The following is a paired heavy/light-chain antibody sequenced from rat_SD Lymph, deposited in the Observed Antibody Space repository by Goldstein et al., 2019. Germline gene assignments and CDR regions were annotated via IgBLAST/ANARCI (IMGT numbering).Heavy chain of an antibody. Sequence: QVQLKETGPDLVQLTQTLSITCTVSGFSLTTYNVHWVRQPPGKGLEWMGAMWNGGGTDYNSAFKSRLSISRDTSKSQVFLKMNSLQTDDTAKYFCARQGYYYSGDDAFDYWGQGVMVTVSS. CDR2: MWNGGGT. J-gene: IGHJ2*01. CDR1: GFSLTTYN. D-gene: IGHD1-1*01. CDR3: ARQGYYYSGDDAFDY. V-gene: IGHV2-64*01.
Light chain of an antibody. V-gene: IGKV1S22*01. CDR2: RVS. Sequence: DVLMTQTPVSLPVSLGGQVSISCRSSQSLVHSDGNTYLHWYLQKPGQSPQLLIYRVSNRFSGVPDRFSGSGSGTDFTLKISRVEPEDLGVYYCLQSTHFPWTFGGGTKLELK. J-gene: IGKJ1*01. CDR3: LQSTHFPWT. CDR1: QSLVHSDGNTY.